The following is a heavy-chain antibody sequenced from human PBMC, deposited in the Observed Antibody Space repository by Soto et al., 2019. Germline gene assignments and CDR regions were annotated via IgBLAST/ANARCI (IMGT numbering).Heavy chain of an antibody. CDR1: GFTFSSYW. D-gene: IGHD2-15*01. CDR2: INSDGSST. V-gene: IGHV3-74*01. Sequence: GGSLRLSCAASGFTFSSYWMHWLRQAPGKGLVWVSRINSDGSSTSYADSVKGRFTISRDNAKNTLYLQMNSLRAEDTAVYYCARVRGGRCSGGSCYRDDAFDIWGQGTMVTVS. J-gene: IGHJ3*02. CDR3: ARVRGGRCSGGSCYRDDAFDI.